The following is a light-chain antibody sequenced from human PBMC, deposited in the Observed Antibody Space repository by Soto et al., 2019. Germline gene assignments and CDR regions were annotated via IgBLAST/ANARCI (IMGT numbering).Light chain of an antibody. CDR2: DNN. CDR3: ATWDGSLPGEV. J-gene: IGLJ2*01. V-gene: IGLV1-51*01. Sequence: QSALTQPPSVSGSPGQSVTISCTGTTSDIDNYDSVSWYQQLPGTAPKLLIYDNNKRPSGIPDRFSGSKSGTSGTLDITGLQTGDEADYYCATWDGSLPGEVFGGGTQLTVL. CDR1: TSDIDNYD.